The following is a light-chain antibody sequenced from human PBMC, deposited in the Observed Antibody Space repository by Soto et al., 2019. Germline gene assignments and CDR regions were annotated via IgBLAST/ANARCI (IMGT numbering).Light chain of an antibody. Sequence: EIVLTQSPGTLSLSPGERATLSCRASQSVSSTDLAWYQQKPGQAPRLLMSGASSRATGIPDRFSGSGSGTEFTLTISSLQPEDVATYYCQNFDSAPQTFGQGTKVDIK. CDR2: GAS. V-gene: IGKV3-20*01. CDR3: QNFDSAPQT. CDR1: QSVSSTD. J-gene: IGKJ1*01.